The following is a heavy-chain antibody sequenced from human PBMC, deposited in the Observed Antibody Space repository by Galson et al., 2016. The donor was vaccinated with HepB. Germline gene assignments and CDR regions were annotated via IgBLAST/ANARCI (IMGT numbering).Heavy chain of an antibody. CDR3: IWDDHVYYGMAV. CDR1: GFIFREFD. J-gene: IGHJ6*02. Sequence: SLRLSCAASGFIFREFDMNWVRQAPGKGLEWVGRIKNGGTTDYAAPVKGRFTISRDDSKNTVYLQMNSLKTEDTAVYYCIWDDHVYYGMAVWGQGTTVTVSS. D-gene: IGHD3-16*01. V-gene: IGHV3-15*07. CDR2: IKNGGTT.